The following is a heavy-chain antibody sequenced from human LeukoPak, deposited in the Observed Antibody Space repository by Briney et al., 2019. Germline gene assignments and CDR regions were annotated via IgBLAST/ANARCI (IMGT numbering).Heavy chain of an antibody. CDR2: TYYRSKWYN. D-gene: IGHD6-13*01. V-gene: IGHV6-1*01. CDR1: GDSVSSNSAA. Sequence: SQTLSLTCAISGDSVSSNSAAWNWIRQSPSRGLEWLGRTYYRSKWYNDYAVSVKSRITINPDTSKNQFSLQLSSVTAADTAVYYCARHPLAAAGIRYYYYYMDVWGKGTTVTISS. CDR3: ARHPLAAAGIRYYYYYMDV. J-gene: IGHJ6*03.